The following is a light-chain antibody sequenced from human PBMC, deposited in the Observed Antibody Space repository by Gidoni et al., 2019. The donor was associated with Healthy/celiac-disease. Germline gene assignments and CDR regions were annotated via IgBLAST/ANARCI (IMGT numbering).Light chain of an antibody. CDR2: KDS. Sequence: SYELTQPPSVSVSPGQMARITCSGEALPKKYAYWYQQKPGQFPVLVIYKDSERPSGIPERFSGSSSGTIVTLTISGVQAEDEADYYCLSADSSGTYYVFGTGTKVTVL. CDR1: ALPKKY. V-gene: IGLV3-16*01. J-gene: IGLJ1*01. CDR3: LSADSSGTYYV.